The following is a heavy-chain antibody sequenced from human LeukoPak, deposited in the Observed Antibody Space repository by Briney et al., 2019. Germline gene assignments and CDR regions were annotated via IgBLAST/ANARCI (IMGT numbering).Heavy chain of an antibody. CDR3: ARENCSGGSCYSIYYYYYMDV. CDR2: IYHSGST. V-gene: IGHV4-4*02. Sequence: SGTLSLTCAVSAGSISSSSWCSWVRQPPGKGLEWIGEIYHSGSTNYNPSLKSRVTISVDTSKNQFSLKLSSVTAADTAVYYCARENCSGGSCYSIYYYYYMDVWGKGTTVTVSS. CDR1: AGSISSSSW. D-gene: IGHD2-15*01. J-gene: IGHJ6*03.